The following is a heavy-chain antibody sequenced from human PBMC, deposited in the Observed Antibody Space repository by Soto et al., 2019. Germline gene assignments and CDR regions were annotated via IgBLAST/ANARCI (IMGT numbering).Heavy chain of an antibody. D-gene: IGHD2-15*01. Sequence: QVQLQQSGPGLVKPSETLSLTCTVSGGSISSYYWSWIRQPPGKGLDWIGYIYYTEKTNYNPSLKSRGTISVDTSKNQFSLKLRSVTAADTGVYFCARAGFQLLPPYYYGMDGWGQGTAVTVSS. V-gene: IGHV4-59*01. CDR2: IYYTEKT. CDR1: GGSISSYY. J-gene: IGHJ6*02. CDR3: ARAGFQLLPPYYYGMDG.